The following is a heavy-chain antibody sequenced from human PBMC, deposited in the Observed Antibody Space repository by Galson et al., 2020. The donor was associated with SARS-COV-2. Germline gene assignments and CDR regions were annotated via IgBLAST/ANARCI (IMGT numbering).Heavy chain of an antibody. D-gene: IGHD3-16*01. CDR2: VYKSGSI. V-gene: IGHV4-61*02. J-gene: IGHJ3*02. CDR1: GGSISSGSYY. CDR3: ARKCTQGDLDAFDI. Sequence: SETLSLTCTVSGGSISSGSYYWSWIRQPAGKGLEWIGRVYKSGSINYNPALKSRVTMSVDTSKNHFSLTLSSVTAADTALYYCARKCTQGDLDAFDIWGQGTMVTVSS.